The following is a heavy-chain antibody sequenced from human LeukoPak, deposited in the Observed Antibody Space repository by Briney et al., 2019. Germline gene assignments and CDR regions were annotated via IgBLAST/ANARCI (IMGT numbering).Heavy chain of an antibody. CDR1: GFIFSNFG. Sequence: PGGSLRLPCTASGFIFSNFGMHWVRQAPGKGLEWVAFIRFDGSSPNYADSVKGRFTISRDNSNKTLHLQLNSLRPEDTAVYHCAKPPPYYSASSPFDYWGRGTLVTVSS. D-gene: IGHD3-22*01. CDR2: IRFDGSSP. CDR3: AKPPPYYSASSPFDY. V-gene: IGHV3-30*02. J-gene: IGHJ4*02.